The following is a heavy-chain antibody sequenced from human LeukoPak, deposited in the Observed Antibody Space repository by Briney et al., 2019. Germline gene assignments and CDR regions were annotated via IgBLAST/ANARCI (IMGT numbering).Heavy chain of an antibody. CDR1: GYTFTGYY. D-gene: IGHD2-2*01. CDR3: ARDGTEFCSSTSCYDYQHYYYMDV. J-gene: IGHJ6*03. Sequence: ASVKVSCKASGYTFTGYYMHWVRQAPGQGLEWMGWINPNSRGTNYAQKFQGRVTMTRDTSISTAYMELSRLRSDDTAVYYCARDGTEFCSSTSCYDYQHYYYMDVWGKGTTVTISS. V-gene: IGHV1-2*02. CDR2: INPNSRGT.